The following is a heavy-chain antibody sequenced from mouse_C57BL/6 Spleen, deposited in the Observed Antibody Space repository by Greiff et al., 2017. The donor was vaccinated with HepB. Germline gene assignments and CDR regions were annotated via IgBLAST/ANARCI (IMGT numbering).Heavy chain of an antibody. CDR1: GYTFTSYW. CDR3: ARDDDGYSFAY. V-gene: IGHV1-52*01. Sequence: QVQLQQPGAELVRPGSSVKLSCKASGYTFTSYWMHWVKQRPIQGLEWIGNIDPSDSETHYNQKFKDKATLTVDKSSSTAYMQHSSLTSEDSAVYYCARDDDGYSFAYWGQGTLVTVSA. J-gene: IGHJ3*01. CDR2: IDPSDSET. D-gene: IGHD2-3*01.